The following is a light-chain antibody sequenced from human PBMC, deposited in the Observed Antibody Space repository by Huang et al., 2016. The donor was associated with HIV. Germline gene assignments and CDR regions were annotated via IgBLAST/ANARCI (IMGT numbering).Light chain of an antibody. V-gene: IGKV4-1*01. CDR3: QQYYDAPPT. CDR2: WAS. CDR1: RNILYSSNSKNC. Sequence: DIVMTQSPDSLAVSLGERANVNCKSSRNILYSSNSKNCLDWYQQKPGQPPKLLFYWASTRESGVPDRFSGSGSGTDFTLTISSLQAEDVAVYYCQQYYDAPPTFGGGTKVEIK. J-gene: IGKJ4*01.